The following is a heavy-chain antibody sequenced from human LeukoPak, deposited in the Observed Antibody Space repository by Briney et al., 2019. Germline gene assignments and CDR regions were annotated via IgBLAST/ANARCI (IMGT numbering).Heavy chain of an antibody. D-gene: IGHD5-24*01. Sequence: SETLSLTCTVSGYSISSDYYWGRIRQPPGKGLEWIGSIYHSGSTYYNPSLKSRVTISVDTSKNQFSLKLSSVTAADTAVYYCARHGWSGDSYIIDYWGQGTLVTVSS. CDR2: IYHSGST. CDR3: ARHGWSGDSYIIDY. J-gene: IGHJ4*02. CDR1: GYSISSDYY. V-gene: IGHV4-38-2*02.